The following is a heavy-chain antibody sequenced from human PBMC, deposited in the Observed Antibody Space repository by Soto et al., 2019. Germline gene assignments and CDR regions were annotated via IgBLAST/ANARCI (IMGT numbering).Heavy chain of an antibody. J-gene: IGHJ4*02. Sequence: PGGSLRLSCAASGFTVSSNYMSWVRQAPGKGLEWVPVIYSGGSTYYADSVKGRFTISRDNSKNTLYLQMNSLRAEDTAVYYCASEVEAAFDSWGQGTLVTSPQ. CDR3: ASEVEAAFDS. CDR2: IYSGGST. V-gene: IGHV3-53*01. CDR1: GFTVSSNY. D-gene: IGHD2-2*01.